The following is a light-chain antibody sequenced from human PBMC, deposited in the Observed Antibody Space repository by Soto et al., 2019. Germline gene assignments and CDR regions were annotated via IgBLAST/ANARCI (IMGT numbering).Light chain of an antibody. CDR3: SSYTSSSTPHVV. CDR2: DVS. Sequence: QSVLTQPASVSGSPGQSITISCTGTSSDVGGYKYVSWYQQHPGKAPKLMIYDVSNRPSGVSNRFSGSKSGNTASLTISRLQAEDEADYYCSSYTSSSTPHVVFGGGTKLTVL. CDR1: SSDVGGYKY. V-gene: IGLV2-14*01. J-gene: IGLJ2*01.